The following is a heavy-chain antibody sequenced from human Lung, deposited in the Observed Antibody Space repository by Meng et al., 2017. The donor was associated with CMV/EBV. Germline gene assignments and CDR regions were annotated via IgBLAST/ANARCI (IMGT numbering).Heavy chain of an antibody. Sequence: GESLKISCTTSGYTFATSWIGWVRQMPGKGLEWMGIIYPGDSDTKYSPSFQGQVTISADKSLNTAYLQWGSLQASDTAIYYCARTNSPIFTWGPYFDYWGQGTLVTVSS. J-gene: IGHJ4*02. CDR1: GYTFATSW. D-gene: IGHD3-16*01. CDR2: IYPGDSDT. V-gene: IGHV5-51*01. CDR3: ARTNSPIFTWGPYFDY.